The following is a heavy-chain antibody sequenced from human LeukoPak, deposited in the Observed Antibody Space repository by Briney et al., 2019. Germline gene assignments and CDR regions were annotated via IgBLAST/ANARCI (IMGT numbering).Heavy chain of an antibody. CDR2: ISYDGSNK. J-gene: IGHJ2*01. V-gene: IGHV3-30*07. Sequence: GGSLRLSCAASGFTFSSYAMHWVRQAPGKGLEWVAVISYDGSNKYYADSVKGRFTISRDNSKNTLYLQMNSLRAEDTAVYYCATLGVLWFGEWISLWGRGTLVTVSS. CDR3: ATLGVLWFGEWISL. CDR1: GFTFSSYA. D-gene: IGHD3-10*01.